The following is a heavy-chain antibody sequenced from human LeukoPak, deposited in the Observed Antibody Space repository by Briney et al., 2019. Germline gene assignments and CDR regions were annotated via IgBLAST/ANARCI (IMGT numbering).Heavy chain of an antibody. V-gene: IGHV3-23*01. CDR2: ISGSGSST. Sequence: PGGSLRLSCAASGFTFSSYAMSWVRQAPGKEPEWVSPISGSGSSTYYADSAKGRFTISGDNSKNTLYLQINSLRAEDTAVYYCAKGVAVASPYYFDYWGQGTLVTVSS. J-gene: IGHJ4*02. D-gene: IGHD6-19*01. CDR3: AKGVAVASPYYFDY. CDR1: GFTFSSYA.